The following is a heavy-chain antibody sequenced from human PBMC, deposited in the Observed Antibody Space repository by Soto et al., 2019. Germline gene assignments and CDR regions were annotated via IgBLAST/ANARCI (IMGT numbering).Heavy chain of an antibody. Sequence: PGWSLRLFCAVSGSSVSTNYMNWISQARGKGVEGITVFYSGGNTFYADSVKGRFTISRDISKNTVYLQMSGLRGDDTAVYYCARARGGYCSSSSCARGFYYFDLDVWGQGTTVTVSS. CDR1: GSSVSTNY. J-gene: IGHJ6*02. CDR2: FYSGGNT. CDR3: ARARGGYCSSSSCARGFYYFDLDV. V-gene: IGHV3-53*01. D-gene: IGHD2-15*01.